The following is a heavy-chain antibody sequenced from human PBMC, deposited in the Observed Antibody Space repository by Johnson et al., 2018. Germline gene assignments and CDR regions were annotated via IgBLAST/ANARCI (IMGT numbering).Heavy chain of an antibody. D-gene: IGHD6-25*01. Sequence: QVQLVQSGGGVVQPGRSLRLSCAASGFTFSSYGMHWVRQAPGKGLEWVAVISDDGSNKHYADSVKGRFTISSDNSKNTLYVQVNSLRAEDTAVYYCARHRGRDGAFDIWGQGTMVTVSS. CDR2: ISDDGSNK. V-gene: IGHV3-30*03. J-gene: IGHJ3*02. CDR3: ARHRGRDGAFDI. CDR1: GFTFSSYG.